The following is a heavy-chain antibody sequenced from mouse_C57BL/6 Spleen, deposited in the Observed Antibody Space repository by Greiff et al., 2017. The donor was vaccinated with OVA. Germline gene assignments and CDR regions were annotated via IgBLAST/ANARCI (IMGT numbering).Heavy chain of an antibody. V-gene: IGHV1-82*01. Sequence: QVQLQQSGPELVKPGASVKISCTASGYAFSSSWMNWVKQRPGKGLEWIGRIYPGDGDTNYNGKFKGKATLTADKSSSTSYMQLSSLTSEDSAVYFWARGDGYYWYFDVWGTGTTVTVSS. CDR2: IYPGDGDT. CDR3: ARGDGYYWYFDV. CDR1: GYAFSSSW. J-gene: IGHJ1*03. D-gene: IGHD2-3*01.